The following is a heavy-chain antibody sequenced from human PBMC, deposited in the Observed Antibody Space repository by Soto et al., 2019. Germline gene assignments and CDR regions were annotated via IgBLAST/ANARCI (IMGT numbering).Heavy chain of an antibody. CDR3: ARVTKYSSGIDY. CDR2: IRSTGTYI. CDR1: GFTFSSYG. J-gene: IGHJ4*02. D-gene: IGHD6-19*01. V-gene: IGHV3-21*04. Sequence: GGSLRLSCAASGFTFSSYGMTWVRQAPGKGLEWVSYIRSTGTYINYADSVRGRFTISRDNAQNTLHLQLNSLRVDYSSVYYCARVTKYSSGIDYWGLGTLVTVSS.